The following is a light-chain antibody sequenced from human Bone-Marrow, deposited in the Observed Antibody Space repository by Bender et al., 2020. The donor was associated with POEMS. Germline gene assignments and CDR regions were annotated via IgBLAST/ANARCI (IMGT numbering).Light chain of an antibody. CDR2: STD. J-gene: IGLJ3*02. Sequence: QTVVTQEPSFSVSPGGTVTLTCGLRSGSVSTTDSPSWYQQTPGQAPRTLIHSTDTRSSGVPDRFSGSILGIRAALTITGAQADDESDYYCMLYMGGGIWVFGGGTKLTVL. CDR1: SGSVSTTDS. V-gene: IGLV8-61*01. CDR3: MLYMGGGIWV.